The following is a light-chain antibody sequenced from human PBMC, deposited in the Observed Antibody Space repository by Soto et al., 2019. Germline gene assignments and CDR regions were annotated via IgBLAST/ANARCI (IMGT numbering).Light chain of an antibody. V-gene: IGKV1-9*01. Sequence: IQLNQSPSSLSASVGARVTVTCRASQGISSYLAWYQQKAGKAPKLLIYAASTLRSGGPSRFSGSGSATDFTLTISSLQPDDFATYYCQQLNTYPPTFGQGTKVEI. CDR3: QQLNTYPPT. J-gene: IGKJ1*01. CDR1: QGISSY. CDR2: AAS.